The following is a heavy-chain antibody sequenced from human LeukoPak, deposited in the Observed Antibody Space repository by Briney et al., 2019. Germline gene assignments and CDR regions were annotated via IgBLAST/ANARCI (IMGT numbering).Heavy chain of an antibody. D-gene: IGHD1-1*01. V-gene: IGHV3-74*01. CDR3: ARRGTGHGMDV. Sequence: GGSLRLSCAVSGFTLSNSWMHWVRQAPGKGLVWVSRINNDGSSASYVDSVKGRFTISRDNAKNTLFLQMNSLRAEDTAVYYCARRGTGHGMDVWGQGTTVIVSS. J-gene: IGHJ6*02. CDR2: INNDGSSA. CDR1: GFTLSNSW.